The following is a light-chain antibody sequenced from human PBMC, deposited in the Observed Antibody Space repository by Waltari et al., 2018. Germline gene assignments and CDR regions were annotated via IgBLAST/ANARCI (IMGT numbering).Light chain of an antibody. CDR3: QQRSTFPPT. J-gene: IGKJ1*01. Sequence: EIHMTQSPSSVSASVGDRVTLPCRAGQDISSWLAWYHHKPGQPANHLIYAVSTLQSGGPSRFSGSGYGTDLTLTISSLQPEDLATYYCQQRSTFPPTFGQGTKVEIK. CDR2: AVS. V-gene: IGKV1-12*01. CDR1: QDISSW.